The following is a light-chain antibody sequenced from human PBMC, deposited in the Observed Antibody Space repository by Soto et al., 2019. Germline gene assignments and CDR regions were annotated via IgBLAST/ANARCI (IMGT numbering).Light chain of an antibody. J-gene: IGKJ2*01. Sequence: DIQMTQSPSTLSASVGGRVTITCRASQSTSSWLAWYQQKPGKAPKLLIYKTSTLESGVPSRFSGSGGGTEFTLTIGCLQPDDFATYYCQQYSSYSYTFGQGTKLEIK. CDR2: KTS. CDR1: QSTSSW. V-gene: IGKV1-5*03. CDR3: QQYSSYSYT.